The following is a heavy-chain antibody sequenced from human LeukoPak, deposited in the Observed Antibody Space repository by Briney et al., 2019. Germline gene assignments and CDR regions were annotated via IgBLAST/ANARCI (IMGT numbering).Heavy chain of an antibody. CDR3: AELGITMIGGV. J-gene: IGHJ6*04. V-gene: IGHV3-48*03. CDR2: ISSSGSTI. Sequence: GGSLRLSCAASGFTFSSYEMNWVRQAPGKGLEWVSYISSSGSTIYYADSVKGRVTIPRDNAKNSLYLQMNSLIAEDTAVYYCAELGITMIGGVWGKGTTVSIPS. D-gene: IGHD3-10*02. CDR1: GFTFSSYE.